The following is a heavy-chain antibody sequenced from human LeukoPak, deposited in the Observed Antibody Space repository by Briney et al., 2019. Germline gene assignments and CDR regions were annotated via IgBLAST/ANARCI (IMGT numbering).Heavy chain of an antibody. CDR1: GFSFSSYG. J-gene: IGHJ5*02. Sequence: GGSLRLSCAGSGFSFSSYGMHWVRQAPGKGLEWVSAISGSGDRTYHADSVKGRFTISRDNTKNTLYLHMNSLRAEDTAVYYCAKGYYGSGSYGWFDPWGQGTLVTVSS. V-gene: IGHV3-23*01. CDR3: AKGYYGSGSYGWFDP. D-gene: IGHD3-10*01. CDR2: ISGSGDRT.